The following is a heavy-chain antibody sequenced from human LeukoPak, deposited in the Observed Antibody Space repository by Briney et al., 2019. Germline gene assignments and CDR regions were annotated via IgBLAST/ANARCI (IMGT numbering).Heavy chain of an antibody. CDR2: IYSGGST. D-gene: IGHD1-14*01. CDR1: EFTVSSNY. Sequence: PGGSLRLSCAASEFTVSSNYMNWVRQAPGKGLEWVSVIYSGGSTYYADSVKGPFTISRDNSKNTLYLQMNSLRAEDTAVYYCASTGNYYFHYWGQGTLVTVSS. V-gene: IGHV3-53*01. CDR3: ASTGNYYFHY. J-gene: IGHJ4*02.